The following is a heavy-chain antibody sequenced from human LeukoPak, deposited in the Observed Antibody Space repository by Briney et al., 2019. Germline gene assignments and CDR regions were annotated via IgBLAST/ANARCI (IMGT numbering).Heavy chain of an antibody. CDR3: ARDAGNSGYGCDL. J-gene: IGHJ5*02. Sequence: GGSLRLSWAASGFIFGQYSMNWVRQAPGEGLEWVSHIRSSSETFYADSVKGRFTISRDNARNSLYLQMNNLRGEDTAIYYCARDAGNSGYGCDLWGQGTLVTVSS. CDR2: IRSSSET. CDR1: GFIFGQYS. V-gene: IGHV3-48*01. D-gene: IGHD5-12*01.